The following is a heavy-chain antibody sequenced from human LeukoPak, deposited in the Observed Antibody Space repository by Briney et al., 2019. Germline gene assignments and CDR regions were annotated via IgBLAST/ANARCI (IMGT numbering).Heavy chain of an antibody. V-gene: IGHV4-34*01. J-gene: IGHJ4*02. Sequence: SETLSLTCAVYGGSFSGYYWSWIRQPPGKGLEWIGEINHSGSTNYNPSLKSRVTISVDTSKNQFSLKLSSVTAADTAVYYCARDLNGSGSYDYWGQGTLVTVSS. D-gene: IGHD3-10*01. CDR2: INHSGST. CDR1: GGSFSGYY. CDR3: ARDLNGSGSYDY.